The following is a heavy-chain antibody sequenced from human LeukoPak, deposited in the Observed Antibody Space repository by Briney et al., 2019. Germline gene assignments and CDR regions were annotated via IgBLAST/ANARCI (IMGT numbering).Heavy chain of an antibody. J-gene: IGHJ4*02. D-gene: IGHD2-15*01. CDR3: ARGSYCSGGSCYYLDS. CDR1: GFTFSSYG. V-gene: IGHV3-33*01. CDR2: IWYDGSNK. Sequence: PGRSLRLSCAASGFTFSSYGMHWVRQAPGKGLEWVAVIWYDGSNKYYADSVKGRFTISRDNSKNTLYLQMNSLRAEDMAVYYCARGSYCSGGSCYYLDSWGQGTLVTVSS.